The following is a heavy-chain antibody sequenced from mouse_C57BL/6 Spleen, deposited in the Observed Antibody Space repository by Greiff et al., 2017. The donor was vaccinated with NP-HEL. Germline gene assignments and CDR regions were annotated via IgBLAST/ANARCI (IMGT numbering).Heavy chain of an antibody. Sequence: VQLQQSGAELVKPGASVKLSCTASGFNIKDYYMHWVKQRTEQGLEWIGRIDPEDGETKYAPNFQGKATITADTSSNTAYLQLSSLTSEDTAVYYCARRGYYDYFDYWGQGTTLTVSS. V-gene: IGHV14-2*01. D-gene: IGHD2-3*01. CDR3: ARRGYYDYFDY. CDR1: GFNIKDYY. J-gene: IGHJ2*01. CDR2: IDPEDGET.